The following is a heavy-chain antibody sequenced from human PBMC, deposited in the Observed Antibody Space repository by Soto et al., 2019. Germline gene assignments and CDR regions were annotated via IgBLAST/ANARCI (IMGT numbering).Heavy chain of an antibody. CDR3: AKERSSALYKSSRVHFDY. CDR2: ISGSGGST. Sequence: GGSLRLSCAASGFTFSSYAMSWVRQAPGKGLEWVSAISGSGGSTYYADSVKGRFTISRDNSKNTLYLQMNSLRAEDTAVYYCAKERSSALYKSSRVHFDYWGQGTLVTVSS. V-gene: IGHV3-23*01. J-gene: IGHJ4*02. D-gene: IGHD6-19*01. CDR1: GFTFSSYA.